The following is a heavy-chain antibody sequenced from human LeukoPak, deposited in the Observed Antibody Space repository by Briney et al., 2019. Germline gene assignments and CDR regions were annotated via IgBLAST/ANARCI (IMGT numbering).Heavy chain of an antibody. CDR3: ARDYEGITLNWFDP. Sequence: ASVKVSCKASGYTFTGYYMHWVRQAPGQGLEWMGRINPNSGGTNYAQKFQGRVTMTRDTPISTAYMELSRLRSDDTAVYYCARDYEGITLNWFDPWGQGTLVTVSS. V-gene: IGHV1-2*06. J-gene: IGHJ5*02. D-gene: IGHD3-10*01. CDR2: INPNSGGT. CDR1: GYTFTGYY.